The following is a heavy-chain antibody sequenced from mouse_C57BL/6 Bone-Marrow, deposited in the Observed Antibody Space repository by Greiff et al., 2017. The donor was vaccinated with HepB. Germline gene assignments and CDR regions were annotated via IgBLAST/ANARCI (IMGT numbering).Heavy chain of an antibody. CDR1: GFSLSTFGMG. V-gene: IGHV8-8*01. CDR3: ARMADGYYPNSYYYAMDY. D-gene: IGHD2-3*01. CDR2: IWWDDDK. Sequence: QVTLKESGPGILQPSQTLSLTCSFSGFSLSTFGMGVGWIRQPSGKGLEWLAHIWWDDDKYYNPALKSRLTISKDTSKNQVFLKIANVDTADTATYYCARMADGYYPNSYYYAMDYWGQGTSVTVSS. J-gene: IGHJ4*01.